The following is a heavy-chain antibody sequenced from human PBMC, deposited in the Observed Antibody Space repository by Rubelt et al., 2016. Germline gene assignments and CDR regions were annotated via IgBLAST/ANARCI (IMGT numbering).Heavy chain of an antibody. D-gene: IGHD3-10*01. CDR1: GGSFSGYY. J-gene: IGHJ4*02. CDR2: INHSGST. Sequence: QVQLQQWGAGLLKPSETLSLTCAVYGGSFSGYYWSWIRQPPGKGLEWIGEINHSGSTNYNPSLKGRVTISVYTAKNQFSLKLSSVTAADTAVYYCARATYYYGSGSSHFDYWGQGTLVTVSS. V-gene: IGHV4-34*01. CDR3: ARATYYYGSGSSHFDY.